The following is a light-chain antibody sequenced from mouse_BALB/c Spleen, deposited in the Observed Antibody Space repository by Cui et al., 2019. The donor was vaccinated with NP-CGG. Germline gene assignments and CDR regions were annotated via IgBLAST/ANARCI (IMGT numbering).Light chain of an antibody. J-gene: IGLJ1*01. Sequence: QAVVPQEPALTISPGATVTLTCRSSTGAVTTSNYANWVQEKPDHLFTGLIGGTNNRAPGVPTRFSGSLIGDKAALTITGAQTEDEAIYFCALWYSNHWVFGGGTKLTVL. CDR2: GTN. CDR3: ALWYSNHWV. V-gene: IGLV1*01. CDR1: TGAVTTSNY.